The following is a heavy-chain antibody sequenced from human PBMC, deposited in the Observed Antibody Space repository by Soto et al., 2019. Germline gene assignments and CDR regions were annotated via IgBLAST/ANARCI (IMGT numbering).Heavy chain of an antibody. D-gene: IGHD6-13*01. V-gene: IGHV1-69*01. J-gene: IGHJ5*02. CDR1: GGTFSSYA. CDR2: IIPIFGTA. CDR3: ARDFQQLVLRGWFDP. Sequence: QVQLVQSGAEVKKPGSSVKVSCKASGGTFSSYAISWVRQAPGQGLEWMGGIIPIFGTANYAQKFQGRVTITADESTSTAYMELSSLRSEDTAVYYCARDFQQLVLRGWFDPWGLGTLVTVSS.